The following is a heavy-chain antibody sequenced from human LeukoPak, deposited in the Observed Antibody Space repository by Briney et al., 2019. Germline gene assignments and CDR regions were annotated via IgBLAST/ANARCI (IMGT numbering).Heavy chain of an antibody. J-gene: IGHJ4*02. CDR1: GFTFSSYG. D-gene: IGHD1-26*01. CDR3: ARRMEGAQKSCFDC. CDR2: ISYDGSNK. V-gene: IGHV3-30*03. Sequence: PGRSLRLSCAASGFTFSSYGMHWVRQAPGKGLEWVAVISYDGSNKYYADSVKGRFTISRDNSKNTLYLQMNSLRAEDTAIYYCARRMEGAQKSCFDCWGQGTLVTVSS.